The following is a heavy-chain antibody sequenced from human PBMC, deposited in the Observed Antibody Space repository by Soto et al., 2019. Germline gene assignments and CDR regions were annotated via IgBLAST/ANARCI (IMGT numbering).Heavy chain of an antibody. CDR1: GFTFNSYS. CDR2: ISSGSVYI. J-gene: IGHJ3*01. V-gene: IGHV3-21*06. CDR3: ARCDAFKAFDL. Sequence: GGSLRLSWAAPGFTFNSYSVNWVRQAPGKGLEWVASISSGSVYIDFADSVRGRFTISRDDVTNSVSLQMDSLRVEDTGIYYCARCDAFKAFDLWGQGTMVTVSS.